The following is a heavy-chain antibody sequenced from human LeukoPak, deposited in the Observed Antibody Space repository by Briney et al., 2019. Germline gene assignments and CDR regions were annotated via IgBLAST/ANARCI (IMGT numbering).Heavy chain of an antibody. Sequence: GGSLRLSCAASGFTFSSYGMHWVRQAPGKGLEWVAVISYEGSNKYYADSVKGRFTISRDNSKNTLYLQMNSLRAEDTAVYYCAKGSRGRYFDRYSLYWGQGTLVTVSS. CDR2: ISYEGSNK. CDR3: AKGSRGRYFDRYSLY. J-gene: IGHJ4*02. V-gene: IGHV3-30*18. D-gene: IGHD3-9*01. CDR1: GFTFSSYG.